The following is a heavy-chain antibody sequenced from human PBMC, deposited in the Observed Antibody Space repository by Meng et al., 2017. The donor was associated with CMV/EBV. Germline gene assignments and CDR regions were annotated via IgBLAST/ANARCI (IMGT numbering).Heavy chain of an antibody. V-gene: IGHV1-69*05. Sequence: SVKVSCKASGGTFSSYAISWVRQAPGQGLEWMGGIIPIFGTANYAQKFQGRVTITTDESMSTAYMELSSLRSEDTAVYYCARRYYDFWSGYYLDYYYYGMDVWGQGTTVTVSS. CDR1: GGTFSSYA. J-gene: IGHJ6*02. CDR3: ARRYYDFWSGYYLDYYYYGMDV. CDR2: IIPIFGTA. D-gene: IGHD3-3*01.